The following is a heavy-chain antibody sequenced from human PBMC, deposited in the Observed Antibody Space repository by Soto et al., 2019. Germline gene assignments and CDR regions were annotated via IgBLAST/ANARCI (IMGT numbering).Heavy chain of an antibody. CDR2: LNPGNGTT. CDR1: GYTFTAYY. CDR3: ARDTYANFDY. Sequence: ASVKVSCKASGYTFTAYYMHWVRQAPGQGLEWMGWLNPGNGTTSFAQKFQGRVTMTRDTSISTAYMELSGLRSDDTAMYYCARDTYANFDYWGQGTLVTVSS. V-gene: IGHV1-2*02. J-gene: IGHJ4*02. D-gene: IGHD2-8*01.